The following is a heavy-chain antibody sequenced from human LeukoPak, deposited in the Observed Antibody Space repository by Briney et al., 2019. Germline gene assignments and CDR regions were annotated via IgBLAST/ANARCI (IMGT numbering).Heavy chain of an antibody. CDR3: ARDDSYGLDY. V-gene: IGHV3-48*03. Sequence: PGGSLRLSCAASGFIFSSYEMNWVRQAPRKGLEWVSYISSSGSTIYYADSVKGRFTISRDNAKNSLYLQMNSLRAEDTAVYYCARDDSYGLDYWGQRTLVTVSS. D-gene: IGHD5-18*01. CDR2: ISSSGSTI. J-gene: IGHJ4*02. CDR1: GFIFSSYE.